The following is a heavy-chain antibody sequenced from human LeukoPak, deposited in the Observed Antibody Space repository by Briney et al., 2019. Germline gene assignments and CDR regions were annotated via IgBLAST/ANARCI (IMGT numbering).Heavy chain of an antibody. Sequence: ASVKVSCKASGGTFSSYAISWVRQAPGQGLEWMGGIIPIFGTANYAQKFQGRVTITADESTSTAYMELSSLRSEDMAVYYCARVCASCYDSSGYYFPYWGQGTLVTVSS. D-gene: IGHD3-22*01. J-gene: IGHJ4*02. CDR2: IIPIFGTA. V-gene: IGHV1-69*13. CDR1: GGTFSSYA. CDR3: ARVCASCYDSSGYYFPY.